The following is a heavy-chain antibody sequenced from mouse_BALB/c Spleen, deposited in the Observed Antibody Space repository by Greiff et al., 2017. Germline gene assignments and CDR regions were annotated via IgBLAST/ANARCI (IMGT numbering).Heavy chain of an antibody. D-gene: IGHD4-1*02. V-gene: IGHV5-6-2*01. J-gene: IGHJ4*01. CDR3: ARPLNWDDAMDY. Sequence: EVKLMESGGGLVKLGGSLKLSCAASGFTFSSYYMSWVRQTPEKRLELVAAINSNGGSTYYPDTVKGRFTISRDNAKNTLYLQMSSLKSEDTALYYCARPLNWDDAMDYWGQGTSVTVSS. CDR2: INSNGGST. CDR1: GFTFSSYY.